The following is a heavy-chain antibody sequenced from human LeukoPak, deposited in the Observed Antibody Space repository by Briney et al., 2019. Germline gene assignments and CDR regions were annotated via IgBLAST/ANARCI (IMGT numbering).Heavy chain of an antibody. J-gene: IGHJ1*01. D-gene: IGHD4/OR15-4a*01. Sequence: PGGSLRLSCAASGFTFSDYSMNWVRQAHGKGLEWVSSISRRSRHVYYAGSVKGRFTISRDDARNSLYLQMNSLRVEDMAVYSCGGDLLGAGSTTAYLYHWGQGTLVTVSS. CDR2: ISRRSRHV. V-gene: IGHV3-21*01. CDR3: GGDLLGAGSTTAYLYH. CDR1: GFTFSDYS.